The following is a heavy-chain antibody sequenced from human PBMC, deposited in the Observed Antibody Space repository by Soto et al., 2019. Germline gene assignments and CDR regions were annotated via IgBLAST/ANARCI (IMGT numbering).Heavy chain of an antibody. D-gene: IGHD2-8*02. CDR2: IIPILGIA. CDR3: ARASLVRSTAGGHDAFDI. CDR1: GGTFSSYT. V-gene: IGHV1-69*02. Sequence: QVQLVQSGAEVKKPGSSVKVSCKASGGTFSSYTISWVRQAPGQGLEWMGRIIPILGIANYAQKFQGRVTITADKSTSRAYMELSSLGSEDTAVYYCARASLVRSTAGGHDAFDIWGQGTMVTVSS. J-gene: IGHJ3*02.